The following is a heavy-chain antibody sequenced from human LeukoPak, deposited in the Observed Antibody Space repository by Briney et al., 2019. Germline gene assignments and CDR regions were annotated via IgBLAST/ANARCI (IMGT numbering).Heavy chain of an antibody. CDR2: IYSGGTT. CDR3: ARARITLVRGPDVINYYFDY. V-gene: IGHV3-66*01. J-gene: IGHJ4*02. CDR1: GVTVGSNY. D-gene: IGHD3-10*01. Sequence: GGSLRLSCAASGVTVGSNYMSWVRQAPGKGLEWVSVIYSGGTTYYADSVKGRFTISRDNSKNTLYLQMNSLRAEDTAVYYCARARITLVRGPDVINYYFDYWGQGTLVTVSS.